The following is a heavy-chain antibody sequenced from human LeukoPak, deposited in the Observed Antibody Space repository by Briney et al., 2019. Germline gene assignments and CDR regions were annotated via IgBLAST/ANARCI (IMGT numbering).Heavy chain of an antibody. CDR3: TRGLIGDDFWSGYYPYYFDY. Sequence: GGSLRLSCTASGFTFGDYAMSWFRQAPGKGLEWVGFIRSKAYGGTTEYAASVKGRSTISRDDSKSIAYLQMNSLKTEDTAVYYCTRGLIGDDFWSGYYPYYFDYWGQGTLVTVSS. V-gene: IGHV3-49*03. CDR1: GFTFGDYA. CDR2: IRSKAYGGTT. J-gene: IGHJ4*02. D-gene: IGHD3-3*01.